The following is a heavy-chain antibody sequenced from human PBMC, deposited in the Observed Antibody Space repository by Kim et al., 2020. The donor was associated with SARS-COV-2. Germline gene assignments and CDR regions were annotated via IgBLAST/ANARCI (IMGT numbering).Heavy chain of an antibody. Sequence: GGSLRLSCAASGFTFSNAWMSWVRQAPGKGLEWVGRIKSKTDGGTTDYAAPVKGRFTISRDDSKNTLYLQMNSLKTEDTAVYYCTTDLGDFWSGYDYYYYYGMDVWGQGTTVTVSS. V-gene: IGHV3-15*01. CDR1: GFTFSNAW. CDR2: IKSKTDGGTT. J-gene: IGHJ6*02. CDR3: TTDLGDFWSGYDYYYYYGMDV. D-gene: IGHD3-3*01.